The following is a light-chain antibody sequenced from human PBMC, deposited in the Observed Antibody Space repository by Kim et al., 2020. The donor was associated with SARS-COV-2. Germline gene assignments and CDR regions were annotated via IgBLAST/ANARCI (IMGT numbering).Light chain of an antibody. Sequence: ANINCKTSQSVLHSSNNENYLAWYQQKPGQPPTLLIYWASTREYGVPDRFSGSGSGTDFTLTISSLQAEDLAVYYCQQYYTTPITFGQGTRLEIK. CDR1: QSVLHSSNNENY. CDR3: QQYYTTPIT. CDR2: WAS. J-gene: IGKJ5*01. V-gene: IGKV4-1*01.